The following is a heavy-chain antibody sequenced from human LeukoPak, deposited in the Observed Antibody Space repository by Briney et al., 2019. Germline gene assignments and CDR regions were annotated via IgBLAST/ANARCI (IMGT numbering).Heavy chain of an antibody. V-gene: IGHV1-8*01. CDR2: MNPNSGNT. Sequence: ASVKVSCKASGYTFTSYDINWVRQATGQGLEWMGSMNPNSGNTGYAQKFQGRVTMTRNTSISTAYMELSSLRSEDTAVYYCARGYRPDRLRFLEWLLGYYFDYWGQGTLVTVSS. D-gene: IGHD3-3*01. J-gene: IGHJ4*02. CDR1: GYTFTSYD. CDR3: ARGYRPDRLRFLEWLLGYYFDY.